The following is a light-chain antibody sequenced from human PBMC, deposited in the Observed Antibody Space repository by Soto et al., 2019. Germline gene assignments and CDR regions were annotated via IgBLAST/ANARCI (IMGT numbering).Light chain of an antibody. Sequence: VLGQSPGTLALSPGERCSRACRARRTVRNNYLAWYQQKPGQAPRLLIYDASSRATGIPDRVSGGGSGTDLTLTINRLKPEEFAAYQCQHLLSYPRTFGAGTQLDIK. CDR3: QHLLSYPRT. J-gene: IGKJ3*01. CDR1: RTVRNNY. CDR2: DAS. V-gene: IGKV3-20*01.